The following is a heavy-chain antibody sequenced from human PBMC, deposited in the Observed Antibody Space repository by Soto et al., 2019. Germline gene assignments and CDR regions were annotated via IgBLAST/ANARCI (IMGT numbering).Heavy chain of an antibody. CDR3: ARDDGLSSTNVKAFDI. V-gene: IGHV3-21*01. CDR2: ISTTSTYT. CDR1: GFTFSRYY. D-gene: IGHD2-2*01. J-gene: IGHJ3*02. Sequence: GWSLRLSCAASGFTFSRYYMNLVRQAPGKGLEWVSSISTTSTYTHYADSLKGRFTISRDNAKKLLYLQMDSLRAEDTAVYYCARDDGLSSTNVKAFDIWGQGTKVTVS.